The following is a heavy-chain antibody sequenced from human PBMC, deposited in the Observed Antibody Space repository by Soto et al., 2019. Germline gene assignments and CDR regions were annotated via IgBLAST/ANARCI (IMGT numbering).Heavy chain of an antibody. CDR3: ARDNPLGYCSSTSCYAFDY. D-gene: IGHD2-2*01. J-gene: IGHJ4*02. CDR1: GYTFTSYG. CDR2: ISAYNGNT. Sequence: ASVKVSCKASGYTFTSYGISWVRQAPGQGLEWMGWISAYNGNTNYAQKLQGRVTMTTDTSTSTANMELRSLRSDDTAVYYCARDNPLGYCSSTSCYAFDYWGQGTLVTVSS. V-gene: IGHV1-18*01.